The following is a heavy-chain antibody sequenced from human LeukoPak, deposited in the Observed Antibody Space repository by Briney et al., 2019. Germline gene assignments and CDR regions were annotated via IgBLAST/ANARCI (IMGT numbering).Heavy chain of an antibody. V-gene: IGHV3-7*01. Sequence: GGSLRLSCAASGFIFSSYWMTWVRQAPGKGLEWVANIKQDGSETYYVDSVKGRFTISRDNAKNSLYLQMNSLRAEDTAVYYCATLNGPLFEYWGQGTLVTVSS. J-gene: IGHJ4*02. CDR1: GFIFSSYW. D-gene: IGHD2-8*01. CDR3: ATLNGPLFEY. CDR2: IKQDGSET.